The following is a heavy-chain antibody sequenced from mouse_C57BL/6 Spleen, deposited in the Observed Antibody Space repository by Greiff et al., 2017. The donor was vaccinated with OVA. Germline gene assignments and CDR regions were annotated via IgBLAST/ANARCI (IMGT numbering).Heavy chain of an antibody. CDR3: ARHPGDSYFDY. V-gene: IGHV3-6*01. CDR1: GYSITSGYY. CDR2: ISYDGSN. Sequence: EVKLEESGPGLVKPSQSLSLTCSVTGYSITSGYYWNWIRQFPGNKLEWMGYISYDGSNNYNPSLKNRISITRATSKNQFFLKLNSVTTEDTATYYCARHPGDSYFDYWGQGTTLTVSS. D-gene: IGHD2-13*01. J-gene: IGHJ2*01.